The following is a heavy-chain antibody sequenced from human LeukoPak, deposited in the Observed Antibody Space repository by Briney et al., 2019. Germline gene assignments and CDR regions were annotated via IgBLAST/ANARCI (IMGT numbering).Heavy chain of an antibody. V-gene: IGHV3-23*01. D-gene: IGHD6-19*01. J-gene: IGHJ4*02. Sequence: GGSLRLSCAASGFTFSSYAMSWVRQDPGKGLEWVSAISGSGHRTWCADSMKGRFTISRDNSKDTLYLQMNSLRAEDTAVYYCAKEPIEVAGTFDYWGQGAPVTVSS. CDR3: AKEPIEVAGTFDY. CDR1: GFTFSSYA. CDR2: ISGSGHRT.